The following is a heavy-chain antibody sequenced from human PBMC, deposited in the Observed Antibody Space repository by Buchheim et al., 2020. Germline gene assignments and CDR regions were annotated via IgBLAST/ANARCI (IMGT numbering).Heavy chain of an antibody. CDR1: GFTFSSYA. V-gene: IGHV3-30-3*01. Sequence: QVQLVESGGGVVQPGRSLRLSCAASGFTFSSYAMHWVRQAPGKGLEWVAVISYDGSNKYYADSVKGRFTISRDNSKNTLYLQMNSLRAEDTAVYYCARDRRRGLSTSFIYYYYGMDVWGQGTT. D-gene: IGHD2-2*01. CDR3: ARDRRRGLSTSFIYYYYGMDV. CDR2: ISYDGSNK. J-gene: IGHJ6*02.